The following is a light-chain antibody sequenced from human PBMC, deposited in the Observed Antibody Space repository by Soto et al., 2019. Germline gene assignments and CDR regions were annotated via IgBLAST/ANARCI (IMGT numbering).Light chain of an antibody. CDR1: QTVSSSF. CDR3: QHYNSYSEA. V-gene: IGKV3-20*01. J-gene: IGKJ1*01. CDR2: AAS. Sequence: EIVLTQSPGTLSFSPWERSTLSCMASQTVSSSFLAWYQQTPGQAPRLLIYAASSRATGIPDRFSGSGSGTDFTLTISRLEPEDFATYYCQHYNSYSEAFGQGTKVDIK.